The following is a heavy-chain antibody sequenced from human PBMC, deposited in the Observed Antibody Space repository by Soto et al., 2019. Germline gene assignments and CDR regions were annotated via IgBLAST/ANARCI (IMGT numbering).Heavy chain of an antibody. CDR3: AKDQGFDP. V-gene: IGHV3-23*01. CDR2: IGGSGIVT. CDR1: GFTFSSYA. Sequence: EVQLLESGGDLVQPGGSLRLSCAASGFTFSSYAMSWVRQAPGKGLEWVSSIGGSGIVTYYADSVKGRFTISRDNSKNTLYLQMNSLRAADTAVYYCAKDQGFDPRGQGTLVTVSS. J-gene: IGHJ5*02.